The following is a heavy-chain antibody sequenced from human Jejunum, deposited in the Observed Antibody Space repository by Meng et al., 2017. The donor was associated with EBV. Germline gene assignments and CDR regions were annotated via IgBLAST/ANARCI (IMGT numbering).Heavy chain of an antibody. CDR3: AGNGYYALEY. J-gene: IGHJ4*02. Sequence: HGSGPRFEKPSGTLSLTCVVSGGSISDNDWWSWVRQPPGKGLEWLGEIYHGGGTNYNPSLESRVTISVDKSKNQFSLKLNSVTVADTAVYYCAGNGYYALEYWGPGILVTVSS. D-gene: IGHD3-22*01. CDR1: GGSISDNDW. CDR2: IYHGGGT. V-gene: IGHV4-4*02.